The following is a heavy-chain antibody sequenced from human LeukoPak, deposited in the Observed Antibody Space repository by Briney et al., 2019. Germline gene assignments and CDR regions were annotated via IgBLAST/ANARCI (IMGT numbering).Heavy chain of an antibody. V-gene: IGHV3-74*01. CDR2: INGDGSNT. Sequence: GGSLRLSCEDSGFTFSSYWMHWVRQSPGKGLVWGSYINGDGSNTKYADSVKGRFTISRDNAQNTLYLQMNSLRVEDTAVYYCAKTSTPWYYFDYWGQGTLVTVSS. CDR3: AKTSTPWYYFDY. CDR1: GFTFSSYW. J-gene: IGHJ4*02. D-gene: IGHD2-2*01.